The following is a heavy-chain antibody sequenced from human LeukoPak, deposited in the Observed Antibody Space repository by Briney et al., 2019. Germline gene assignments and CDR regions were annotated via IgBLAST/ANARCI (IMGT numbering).Heavy chain of an antibody. Sequence: SETLSLTCTVPRCSISSYYWSWIRQPAGKGLEWIGRIYTSGSTNYNPSLKSRVTMSVDTSKNQFSLKLSSVTAADTAVYYCARDEQQLVPRGMDVWGQGTTVTVS. CDR1: RCSISSYY. CDR3: ARDEQQLVPRGMDV. D-gene: IGHD6-13*01. J-gene: IGHJ6*02. CDR2: IYTSGST. V-gene: IGHV4-4*07.